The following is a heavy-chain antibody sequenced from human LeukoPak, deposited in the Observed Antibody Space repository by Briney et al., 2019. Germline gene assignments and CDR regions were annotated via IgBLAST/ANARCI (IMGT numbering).Heavy chain of an antibody. D-gene: IGHD3-10*01. CDR3: ARDPPSLWFRVNWFDP. Sequence: ASVKVSCKASGGTFSSYAISWVRQAPGQGLEWMGRNIPILGIANYAQKFQGRVTITADKSTSTAYMELSSLRSEDTAVYYCARDPPSLWFRVNWFDPWGQGTLVTVSS. V-gene: IGHV1-69*04. CDR2: NIPILGIA. J-gene: IGHJ5*02. CDR1: GGTFSSYA.